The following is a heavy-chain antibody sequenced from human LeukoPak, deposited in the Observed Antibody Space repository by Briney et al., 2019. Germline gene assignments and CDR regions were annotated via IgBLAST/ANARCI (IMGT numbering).Heavy chain of an antibody. J-gene: IGHJ4*02. CDR3: TTRRITIFGEVDY. V-gene: IGHV3-15*01. D-gene: IGHD3-3*01. CDR2: IKSKTDGGTT. Sequence: PGGSLRLSCAASGFTFSNAWMSWVRQAPGKGLEWVGRIKSKTDGGTTDYAAPVKGRFTISRDDSKNTLYLQMNSLKTEDTAVYYCTTRRITIFGEVDYWGQGTLVTVSS. CDR1: GFTFSNAW.